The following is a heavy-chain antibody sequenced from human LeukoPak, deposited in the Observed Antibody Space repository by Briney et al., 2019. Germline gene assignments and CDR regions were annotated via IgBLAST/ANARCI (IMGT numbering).Heavy chain of an antibody. D-gene: IGHD6-13*01. CDR2: IIPIFGTA. J-gene: IGHJ3*02. Sequence: SVKVSCKASGGTFSSYAISWVRQAPGQGLEWMGGIIPIFGTANYAQKFQGRVTITADESTSTAYMELSSLRSEDTAVYYCARDRGAAAAAFDIWGQGTMVTVSS. CDR1: GGTFSSYA. V-gene: IGHV1-69*13. CDR3: ARDRGAAAAAFDI.